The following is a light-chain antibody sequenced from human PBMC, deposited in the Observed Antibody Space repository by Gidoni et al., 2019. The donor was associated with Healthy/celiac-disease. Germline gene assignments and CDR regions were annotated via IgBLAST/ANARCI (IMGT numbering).Light chain of an antibody. CDR1: KLGDKY. V-gene: IGLV3-1*01. Sequence: SYALTQPPSVSVSPGQTASITCSGDKLGDKYACWYQQKPGQSPVLVIYQDSKRPSGVPERFSGSNSWNTATLTISGTQAMEEADYYCKAWDSSTAVFGGGTKLTVL. CDR2: QDS. CDR3: KAWDSSTAV. J-gene: IGLJ2*01.